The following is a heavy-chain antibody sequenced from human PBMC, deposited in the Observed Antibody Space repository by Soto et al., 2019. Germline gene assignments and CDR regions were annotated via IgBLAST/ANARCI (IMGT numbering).Heavy chain of an antibody. CDR2: IYYSGST. D-gene: IGHD6-13*01. Sequence: QVQLQESGPGLVKPSETLSLTCTVSGGSISSYYWSWIRQPPGKGLEWIGYIYYSGSTNYNPSLKTRXTXSXXTSKNRFSLKLSSVTAADTAVYYCAREGVSSSWYNYSGMDVWGQGTTVTVSS. CDR1: GGSISSYY. CDR3: AREGVSSSWYNYSGMDV. V-gene: IGHV4-59*01. J-gene: IGHJ6*02.